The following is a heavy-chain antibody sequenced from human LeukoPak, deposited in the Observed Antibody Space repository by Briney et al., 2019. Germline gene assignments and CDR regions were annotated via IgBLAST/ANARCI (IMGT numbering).Heavy chain of an antibody. CDR1: GGSISSYA. V-gene: IGHV4-59*08. CDR2: IYYSGST. J-gene: IGHJ4*02. D-gene: IGHD3-22*01. CDR3: ARQPFKTSGYYLYFDY. Sequence: SETLSLTCTVSGGSISSYAWTWIRQPPGKGLEWIGYIYYSGSTNYNPSLKSRVTISLDTSKNQFSLKLNSVTAADTAVYYCARQPFKTSGYYLYFDYWGQGTLVSVSS.